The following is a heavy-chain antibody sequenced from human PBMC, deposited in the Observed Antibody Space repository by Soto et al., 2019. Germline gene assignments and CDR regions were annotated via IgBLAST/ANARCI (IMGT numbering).Heavy chain of an antibody. J-gene: IGHJ4*02. CDR3: DREKGYISGPKNFDY. D-gene: IGHD5-18*01. CDR1: GASISSGDYF. CDR2: IYDSGSF. V-gene: IGHV4-30-4*01. Sequence: SETLSLTCTVSGASISSGDYFWSWIRQSPGKSLEWIGYIYDSGSFYYNPSLKSRVSMSVDTSKNQFSLKLRSVTAADTAVYYCDREKGYISGPKNFDYWGQGTLVTVSS.